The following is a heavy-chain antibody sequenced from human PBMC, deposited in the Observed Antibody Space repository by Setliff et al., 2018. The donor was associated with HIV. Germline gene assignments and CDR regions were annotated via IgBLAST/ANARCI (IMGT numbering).Heavy chain of an antibody. V-gene: IGHV4-34*01. CDR3: ARRSGFFLDY. Sequence: LSLTCAVYGGSFSGYYWSWIRQPPGKGLEWIGEINHSGSTNYNPSLKSRVTISVDTSKNQFSLKLSSVTAADTAVYYCARRSGFFLDYWGQGTLVTVSS. CDR2: INHSGST. CDR1: GGSFSGYY. J-gene: IGHJ4*02. D-gene: IGHD3-3*01.